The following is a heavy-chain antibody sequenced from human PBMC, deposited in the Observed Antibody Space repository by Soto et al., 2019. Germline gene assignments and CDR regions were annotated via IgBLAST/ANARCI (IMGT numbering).Heavy chain of an antibody. Sequence: PSETLSLTCTVSGGSISSSSYYWGWIRQPPGKGLEWIGSIYYSGSTYYNPSLKSRVTISVDTSKNQFSLKLSSVTAADTAVYYCARLRGGYCSGGSCYSDAHFDYWGQGTLVTVS. CDR1: GGSISSSSYY. D-gene: IGHD2-15*01. CDR3: ARLRGGYCSGGSCYSDAHFDY. CDR2: IYYSGST. V-gene: IGHV4-39*01. J-gene: IGHJ4*02.